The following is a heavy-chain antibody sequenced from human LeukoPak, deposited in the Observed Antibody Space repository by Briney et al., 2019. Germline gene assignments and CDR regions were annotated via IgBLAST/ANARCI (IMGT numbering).Heavy chain of an antibody. J-gene: IGHJ4*02. D-gene: IGHD3-10*01. CDR1: GFTFSSYE. V-gene: IGHV3-48*03. CDR2: ISSSGSTI. CDR3: ARAQELLWFGELRALDY. Sequence: GGSLRLPCAASGFTFSSYEMNWVRQAPGKGLEWVSYISSSGSTIYYADSVKGRFTISRDNAKNSLYLQMNSLRAEDTAVYYCARAQELLWFGELRALDYWGQGTLVTVSS.